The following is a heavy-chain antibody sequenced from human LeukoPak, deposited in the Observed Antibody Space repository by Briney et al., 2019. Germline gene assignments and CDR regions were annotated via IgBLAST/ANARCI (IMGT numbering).Heavy chain of an antibody. CDR1: GFTFSSYW. J-gene: IGHJ6*03. V-gene: IGHV3-7*01. Sequence: GGSLRLSCAASGFTFSSYWMSWVRQAPGKGLERVANIKQDGSEKFYVDSVKGRFTISRDNAKNSLYLQMNSLRAEDTAVYNCARVPLNYYYYYMDVWGKGTTVTVSS. CDR3: ARVPLNYYYYYMDV. CDR2: IKQDGSEK.